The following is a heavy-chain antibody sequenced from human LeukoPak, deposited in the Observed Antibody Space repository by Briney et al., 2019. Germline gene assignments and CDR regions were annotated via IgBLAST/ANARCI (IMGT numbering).Heavy chain of an antibody. CDR1: GGTFSSYA. V-gene: IGHV1-69*05. CDR2: IIPIFGTA. CDR3: ARTSNGYSSGWYYYYYMDV. D-gene: IGHD6-19*01. Sequence: SVKVSCKASGGTFSSYAISWVRQAPGQGLEWMGGIIPIFGTANYAQKFQGRVTITTDESTSTAYMELSSLRSEDTAVYYCARTSNGYSSGWYYYYYMDVWGKGTTDTVSS. J-gene: IGHJ6*03.